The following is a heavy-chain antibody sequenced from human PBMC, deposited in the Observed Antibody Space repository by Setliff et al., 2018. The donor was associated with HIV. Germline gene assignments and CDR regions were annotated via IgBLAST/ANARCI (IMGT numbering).Heavy chain of an antibody. CDR2: VYYNGAT. J-gene: IGHJ5*02. Sequence: SETLSLTFTVSGGSIASSTHYWAWIRQPPGKGLEWIGSVYYNGATDHNPSLKSRVTISVDTSNQQFSLKLSSVTPADTAVYYCARHEGYNDFLTGYFRYKWYDPWGQGTLVTVSS. D-gene: IGHD3-9*01. CDR1: GGSIASSTHY. CDR3: ARHEGYNDFLTGYFRYKWYDP. V-gene: IGHV4-39*01.